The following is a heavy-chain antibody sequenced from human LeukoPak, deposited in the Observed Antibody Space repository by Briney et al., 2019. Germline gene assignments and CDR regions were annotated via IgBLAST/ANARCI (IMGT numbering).Heavy chain of an antibody. CDR2: ISYDGSNK. CDR1: GFTFSSYA. CDR3: ARVRGLRSSWYPVLDY. Sequence: GGSLRLSCAASGFTFSSYAMHWVRQAPGKGLEWVAVISYDGSNKYYANSVKGRFTISRDNSKNTLYLQMNSLRAEDTAVYYCARVRGLRSSWYPVLDYWGQGTLVTVSS. D-gene: IGHD6-13*01. V-gene: IGHV3-30*04. J-gene: IGHJ4*02.